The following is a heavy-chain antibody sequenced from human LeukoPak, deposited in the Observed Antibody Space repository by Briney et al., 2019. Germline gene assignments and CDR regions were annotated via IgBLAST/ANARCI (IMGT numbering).Heavy chain of an antibody. CDR3: TYQRGYSGYDPLHY. V-gene: IGHV4-39*01. D-gene: IGHD5-12*01. Sequence: SETLSLTRTVSGGSISNSDYYWGWIRQPPGKGLEWIGSIYYTGSTYYNPSLKSRVTISVDTSKNQFSVTLYSVTAADTAVYYCTYQRGYSGYDPLHYWGQGTLVTVSS. J-gene: IGHJ4*02. CDR2: IYYTGST. CDR1: GGSISNSDYY.